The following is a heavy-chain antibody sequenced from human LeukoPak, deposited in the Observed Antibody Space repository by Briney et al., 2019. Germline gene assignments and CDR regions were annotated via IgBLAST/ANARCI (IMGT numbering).Heavy chain of an antibody. CDR1: GYSISSGYY. CDR3: ARMRYFDWLLAKYYYYYYMDV. CDR2: IYHSGST. D-gene: IGHD3-9*01. V-gene: IGHV4-38-2*02. J-gene: IGHJ6*03. Sequence: PSETLSLTCTVSGYSISSGYYWGWIRQPPGKGLEWIGSIYHSGSTYYNPSLKSRVTISVDTSKTQFSLKLSSVTAADTAVYYCARMRYFDWLLAKYYYYYYMDVWGKGTTVTISS.